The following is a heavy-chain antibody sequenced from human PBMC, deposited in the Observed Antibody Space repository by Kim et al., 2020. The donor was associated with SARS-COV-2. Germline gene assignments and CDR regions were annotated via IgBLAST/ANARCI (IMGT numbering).Heavy chain of an antibody. D-gene: IGHD6-13*01. CDR3: ASIAAAGTNYFDY. V-gene: IGHV1-69*01. Sequence: YAQKFQVRVTITADESTSTAYMELSSLRSEDTAVYYCASIAAAGTNYFDYWGQGTLVTVSS. J-gene: IGHJ4*02.